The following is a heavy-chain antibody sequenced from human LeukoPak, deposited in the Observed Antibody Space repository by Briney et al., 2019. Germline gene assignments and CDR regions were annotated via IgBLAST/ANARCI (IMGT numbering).Heavy chain of an antibody. J-gene: IGHJ4*02. V-gene: IGHV7-4-1*02. CDR3: ARGGRGLRGYSYGYGDY. Sequence: ASVKVSCKASGYTFTSYAMNWVRQAPGQGLEWMGWINTNTGNPTYAQGFTGRFVFSLDTSVSTAYLQISSLKAEDTAVYYCARGGRGLRGYSYGYGDYWGQGTLVTVSS. D-gene: IGHD5-18*01. CDR1: GYTFTSYA. CDR2: INTNTGNP.